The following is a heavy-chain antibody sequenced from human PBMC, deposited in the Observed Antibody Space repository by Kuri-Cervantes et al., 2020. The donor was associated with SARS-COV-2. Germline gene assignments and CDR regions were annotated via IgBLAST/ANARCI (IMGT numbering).Heavy chain of an antibody. V-gene: IGHV4-59*12. CDR3: TKRPIRAVGGGMDV. D-gene: IGHD6-25*01. J-gene: IGHJ6*02. Sequence: GSLRLSCTVSGGSISSYYWSWIRQPPGKGLEWLGYIYYSGSTNYNPSLKSRVTISVDTSKNQFSLKLSSVTAADTAVYYCTKRPIRAVGGGMDVWGQGTTVTVSS. CDR2: IYYSGST. CDR1: GGSISSYY.